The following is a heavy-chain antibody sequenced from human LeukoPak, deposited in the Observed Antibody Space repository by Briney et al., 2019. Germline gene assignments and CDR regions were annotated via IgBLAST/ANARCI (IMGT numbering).Heavy chain of an antibody. J-gene: IGHJ6*04. CDR1: GFTFSSYE. CDR2: ISSGGSTI. D-gene: IGHD3-10*02. Sequence: GGSLRLSCAASGFTFSSYEMNWVRQAPGKGLEWVSYISSGGSTIYYADSVKGRFTISRDNAKNSLYLQMNSLRAEDTAVYYCAELGITMIGGVWGKGATVTISS. V-gene: IGHV3-48*03. CDR3: AELGITMIGGV.